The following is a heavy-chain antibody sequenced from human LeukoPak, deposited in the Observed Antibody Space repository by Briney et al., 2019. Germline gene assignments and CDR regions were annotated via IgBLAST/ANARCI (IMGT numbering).Heavy chain of an antibody. Sequence: SEALPPTGTVPGGSISSSSYYWGWIRQSPGKGLQWIGSIYYSGSAYHSPSLKSRLTVCVDTSKNQFSLRLTSVTAADTAVYYCARRVAVAGRNHFDDWGQGTLVTVSS. CDR1: GGSISSSSYY. V-gene: IGHV4-39*01. CDR3: ARRVAVAGRNHFDD. CDR2: IYYSGSA. D-gene: IGHD6-19*01. J-gene: IGHJ4*02.